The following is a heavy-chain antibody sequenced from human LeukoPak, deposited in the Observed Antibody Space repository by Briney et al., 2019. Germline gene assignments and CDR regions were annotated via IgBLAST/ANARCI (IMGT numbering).Heavy chain of an antibody. CDR1: GFTFSSYG. CDR3: AKGGLTSDY. Sequence: GGSLRLSCAASGFTFSSYGMHWVRQAPGKGLEWVAVISYDGSNKYYADSVKGRFTISRDNSKNTLYLQMNSLRAEDTAVYYCAKGGLTSDYWGQGTLVTVSS. CDR2: ISYDGSNK. D-gene: IGHD1-1*01. J-gene: IGHJ4*02. V-gene: IGHV3-30*18.